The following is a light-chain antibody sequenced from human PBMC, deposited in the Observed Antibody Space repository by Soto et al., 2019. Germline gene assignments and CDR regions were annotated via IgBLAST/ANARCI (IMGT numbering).Light chain of an antibody. V-gene: IGKV3-20*01. CDR3: QQYDNSPGYT. Sequence: EIVLTQSPATLSSFPGDRVTLSCRASQYINTRLAWYQHRPGQAPRLLIYQTSIRAAGIPARFSASGSGTDFTLTISRLEPEDFAVYYCQQYDNSPGYTFGQGTKLEIK. J-gene: IGKJ2*01. CDR2: QTS. CDR1: QYINTR.